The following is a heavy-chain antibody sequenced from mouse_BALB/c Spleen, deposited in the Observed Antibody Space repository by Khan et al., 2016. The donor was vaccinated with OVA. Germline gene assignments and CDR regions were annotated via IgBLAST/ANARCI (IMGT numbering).Heavy chain of an antibody. Sequence: EVELVESGGGLVQPGGSRKLSCAASGFTFSNFGMHWVRQAPEKGLEWVAYISSGSATIYYADTVKGRFPISRDNPNNTLFLQMTSLRSEGTAIYYCARSLITTWFFDVWGAGTTVTVSS. V-gene: IGHV5-17*02. CDR2: ISSGSATI. D-gene: IGHD2-4*01. CDR3: ARSLITTWFFDV. J-gene: IGHJ1*01. CDR1: GFTFSNFG.